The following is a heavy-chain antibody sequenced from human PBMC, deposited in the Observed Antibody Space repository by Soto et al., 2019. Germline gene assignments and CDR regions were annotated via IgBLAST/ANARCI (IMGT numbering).Heavy chain of an antibody. D-gene: IGHD3-16*01. CDR2: ISYDGSDK. J-gene: IGHJ4*02. CDR3: AKSVGYDYVWGSYGLAP. Sequence: GGSLRLSCAGSGFTFSSYGMHWVRQAPGKGLEWVAVISYDGSDKYYGDSVKGRFTISRDDSKNTLYLQMNSLRVEDTAIYYCAKSVGYDYVWGSYGLAPWGQGTLVTVSA. V-gene: IGHV3-30*18. CDR1: GFTFSSYG.